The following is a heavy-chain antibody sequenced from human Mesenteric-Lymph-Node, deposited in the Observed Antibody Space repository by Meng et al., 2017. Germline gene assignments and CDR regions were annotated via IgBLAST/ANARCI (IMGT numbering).Heavy chain of an antibody. CDR3: ARASSGVGDAFDI. V-gene: IGHV3-74*01. Sequence: GESLKISCAASGFTFGSYYMHWVRQAPGKGLVWVSRINPDGTTSNNADSVKGRFTVSRDNSKNTLYLQMNSLRAEDTAVYYCARASSGVGDAFDIWGQGTMVTVSS. D-gene: IGHD3-3*01. CDR1: GFTFGSYY. CDR2: INPDGTTS. J-gene: IGHJ3*02.